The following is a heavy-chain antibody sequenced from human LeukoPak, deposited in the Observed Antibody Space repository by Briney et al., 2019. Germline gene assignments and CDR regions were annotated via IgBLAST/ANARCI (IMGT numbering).Heavy chain of an antibody. D-gene: IGHD3-22*01. CDR3: ARESYYDSSGYIGNDY. V-gene: IGHV1-2*02. Sequence: ASVKVSCKASGYTFTGYYMHWVRQAPGQGLEWMGWINPNSGGTNYAQKFQGRVTMTRDTSTSTVYMELSSLRSEDTAVYYCARESYYDSSGYIGNDYWGQGTLVTVSS. J-gene: IGHJ4*02. CDR1: GYTFTGYY. CDR2: INPNSGGT.